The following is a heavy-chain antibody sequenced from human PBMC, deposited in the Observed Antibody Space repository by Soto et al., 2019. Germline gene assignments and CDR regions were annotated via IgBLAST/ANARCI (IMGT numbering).Heavy chain of an antibody. Sequence: QVQLVQSGAEVKKPGSSVKVSCKASGGTFSSYAISWVRQAPGQGLEWMGGIIPIFGTANYAQKFQGRVTITADECTSTAYMELSSLRSEDTAVYYCAARRGGDSNYYYSGMDVWGQGTTVTVSS. J-gene: IGHJ6*02. CDR3: AARRGGDSNYYYSGMDV. D-gene: IGHD2-21*02. V-gene: IGHV1-69*12. CDR1: GGTFSSYA. CDR2: IIPIFGTA.